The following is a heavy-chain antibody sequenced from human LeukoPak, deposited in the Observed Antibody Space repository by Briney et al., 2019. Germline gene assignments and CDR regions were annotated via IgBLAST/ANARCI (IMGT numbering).Heavy chain of an antibody. J-gene: IGHJ5*02. CDR3: ARGSYGSVDP. D-gene: IGHD5-18*01. Sequence: GASVKVSCKASGYTFTSYDINWVRQATGQGLEWMGWMNPNSGNTGYAQKFQGRVTMTRDTSTSTVYMELSSLRSEDTAVYYCARGSYGSVDPWGQGTLVTVSS. CDR2: MNPNSGNT. V-gene: IGHV1-8*01. CDR1: GYTFTSYD.